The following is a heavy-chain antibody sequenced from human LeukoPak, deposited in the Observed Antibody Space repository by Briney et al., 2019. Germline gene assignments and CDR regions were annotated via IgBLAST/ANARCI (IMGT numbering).Heavy chain of an antibody. CDR3: ARYGSGSYPHFNYYYYMDV. V-gene: IGHV3-30*04. CDR1: GFTFSSYV. Sequence: PGGSLRLSCAASGFTFSSYVMHWVRQAPGKGLEWVAIISYDGSNEYYADSVKGRFTISRDNSKNTLYLQMNSLRAEDTAVYYCARYGSGSYPHFNYYYYMDVWGKGTTVTVSS. J-gene: IGHJ6*03. CDR2: ISYDGSNE. D-gene: IGHD3-10*01.